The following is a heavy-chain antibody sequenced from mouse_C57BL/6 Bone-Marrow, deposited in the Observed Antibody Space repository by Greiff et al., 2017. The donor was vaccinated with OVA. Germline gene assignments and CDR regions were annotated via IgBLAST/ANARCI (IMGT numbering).Heavy chain of an antibody. CDR1: GYTFTSYW. V-gene: IGHV1-55*01. CDR2: IYPGSGST. D-gene: IGHD2-2*01. J-gene: IGHJ2*01. Sequence: QVQLQQPGAELVKPGASVKMSCKASGYTFTSYWITWVKQRPGQGLEWIGDIYPGSGSTNYNEKFKSKATLTVDTSSSTAYVKLSSLTSEDAAVYYCASWLRRGGFAYWGQGTTLTVSS. CDR3: ASWLRRGGFAY.